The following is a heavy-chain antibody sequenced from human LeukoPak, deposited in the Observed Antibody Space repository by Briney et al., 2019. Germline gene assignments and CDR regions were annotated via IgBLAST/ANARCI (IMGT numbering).Heavy chain of an antibody. V-gene: IGHV4-39*07. D-gene: IGHD3-10*01. CDR3: ARDTMVLFDY. CDR1: GGSISSSSYY. J-gene: IGHJ4*02. Sequence: SETLSLTCTVSGGSISSSSYYWGWIRQPPGKGLEWIGSIYYSGSTYYNPSLKSRVTISVDTSKNQFSLRLSSVTAADTAVYYCARDTMVLFDYWGQGTLVTVSS. CDR2: IYYSGST.